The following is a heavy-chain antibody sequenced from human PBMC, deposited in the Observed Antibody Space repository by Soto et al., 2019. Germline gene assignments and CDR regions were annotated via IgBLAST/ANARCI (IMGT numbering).Heavy chain of an antibody. CDR1: GGSINSSSYF. Sequence: KASETLSLTCSVSGGSINSSSYFWGWVRQPPGKGLEWIGSIYYSGSTYYNPSLKGRVAISVDTSKKQSSLQVTSVTAADTAVYFCARHRIEVVWRGFDYWGQGSPVTVSS. V-gene: IGHV4-39*01. D-gene: IGHD1-1*01. CDR3: ARHRIEVVWRGFDY. J-gene: IGHJ4*02. CDR2: IYYSGST.